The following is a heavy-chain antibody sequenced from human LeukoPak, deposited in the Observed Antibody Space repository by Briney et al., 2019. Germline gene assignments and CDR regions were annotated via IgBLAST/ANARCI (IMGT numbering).Heavy chain of an antibody. J-gene: IGHJ4*02. CDR1: GFTVSSNY. CDR3: ARGVGSGSRLRAGDY. D-gene: IGHD1-26*01. CDR2: IYSGGST. Sequence: GGSLRLSCAASGFTVSSNYMSWVRQAPGKGLGWVSVIYSGGSTYYADSVKGRFTISRDNSKNTLCLQMNSLRAEDTAVYYCARGVGSGSRLRAGDYWGQGTLVTVSS. V-gene: IGHV3-53*01.